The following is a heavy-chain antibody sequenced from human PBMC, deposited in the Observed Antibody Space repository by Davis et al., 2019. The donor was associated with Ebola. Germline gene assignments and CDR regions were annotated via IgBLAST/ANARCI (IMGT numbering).Heavy chain of an antibody. V-gene: IGHV1-18*04. CDR3: ARAQFPTTSDH. D-gene: IGHD1-1*01. Sequence: ASVKVSCKASGYTFTNYGITWVRQAPGQGLEWMGWINPHNGNTNYAQNVQGRVTMTTDTSTSTAYVEVRSLRPDDTAVYYCARAQFPTTSDHWGQGTLVTVSS. CDR1: GYTFTNYG. J-gene: IGHJ4*02. CDR2: INPHNGNT.